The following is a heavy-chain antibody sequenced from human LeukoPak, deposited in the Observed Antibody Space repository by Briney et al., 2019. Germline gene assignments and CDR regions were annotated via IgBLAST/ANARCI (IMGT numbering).Heavy chain of an antibody. J-gene: IGHJ4*02. CDR1: GFTFGSYA. V-gene: IGHV3-30-3*01. CDR3: ARELYGGNDY. D-gene: IGHD4-23*01. CDR2: ISYDGSNK. Sequence: GRSLRLSCAASGFTFGSYAMHWVRQAPGKGLEWVAVISYDGSNKYYADSVKGRFTISRDNSKNTLYLQMNSLRAEDTAVYYCARELYGGNDYWGQGTLVTVSS.